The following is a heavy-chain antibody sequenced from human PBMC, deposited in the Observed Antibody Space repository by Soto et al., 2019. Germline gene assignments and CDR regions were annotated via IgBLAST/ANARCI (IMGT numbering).Heavy chain of an antibody. D-gene: IGHD3-10*01. Sequence: GGSLRLSCAASGFTFSSYGMHWVRQAPGKGLEWVAVISYDGSNKYYADSVKGRFTISRDNSKNTLYLQMNSLRAEDTAVYYCAKNLWGSGIVGMDVWGQGTTVTVSS. V-gene: IGHV3-30*18. J-gene: IGHJ6*02. CDR2: ISYDGSNK. CDR3: AKNLWGSGIVGMDV. CDR1: GFTFSSYG.